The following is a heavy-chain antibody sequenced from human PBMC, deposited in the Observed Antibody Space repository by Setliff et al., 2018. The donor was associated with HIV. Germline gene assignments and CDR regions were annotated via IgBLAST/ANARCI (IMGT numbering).Heavy chain of an antibody. V-gene: IGHV3-7*03. CDR2: IKPDGSVK. D-gene: IGHD3-16*01. CDR1: GITFSSYW. CDR3: ARGRCSDAACFFDY. Sequence: PGGSLRLSCVASGITFSSYWMSWVRQAPGKGLEWVANIKPDGSVKSYGDSVKGRFTISRDNAKNSLYLQMDNLTVDDTAVYFCARGRCSDAACFFDYWGQGTLVTVSS. J-gene: IGHJ4*02.